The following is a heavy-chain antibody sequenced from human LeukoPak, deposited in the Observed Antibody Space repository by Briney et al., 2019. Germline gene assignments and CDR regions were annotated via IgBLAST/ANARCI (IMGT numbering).Heavy chain of an antibody. D-gene: IGHD2-21*01. CDR2: TYYRSKWYN. Sequence: SQTLSLTCAISGDSVSSNSAAWNWIRRSPSRGLEWLGRTYYRSKWYNDYAVSVKSRITISPDTSKNQFSLQLSSVTPEDTALYYCVRQKSDDNYYYGLDVWGQGTTVTVSS. J-gene: IGHJ6*02. CDR3: VRQKSDDNYYYGLDV. V-gene: IGHV6-1*01. CDR1: GDSVSSNSAA.